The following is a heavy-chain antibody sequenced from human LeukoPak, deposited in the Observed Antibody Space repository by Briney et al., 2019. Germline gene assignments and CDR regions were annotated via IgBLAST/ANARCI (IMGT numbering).Heavy chain of an antibody. Sequence: GGSLRLSCAASGFTFSNYGMHWVRQAPGKGLEWVAVISYDGSNKYYADSVKGRFTISRDNSKNTLYLQMNSLRAEDTAEYYCARDLSELPYSSSWYDYWGQGTLVTVSS. CDR1: GFTFSNYG. V-gene: IGHV3-30*19. CDR2: ISYDGSNK. J-gene: IGHJ4*02. D-gene: IGHD6-13*01. CDR3: ARDLSELPYSSSWYDY.